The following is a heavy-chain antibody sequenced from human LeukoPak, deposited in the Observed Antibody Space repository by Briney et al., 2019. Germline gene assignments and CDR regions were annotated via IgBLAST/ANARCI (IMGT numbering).Heavy chain of an antibody. CDR2: ISAYNGNT. D-gene: IGHD2-2*01. CDR1: GYTFTSYG. J-gene: IGHJ5*02. CDR3: ARAAYIVVVPAVRNWFDP. Sequence: ASVKVSCKASGYTFTSYGISWVRPAPGQGLEWMGWISAYNGNTNYAQKLQGRVTMTTDTSTSTAYMELRSLRSDDTAVYYCARAAYIVVVPAVRNWFDPWGQGTLVTVSS. V-gene: IGHV1-18*01.